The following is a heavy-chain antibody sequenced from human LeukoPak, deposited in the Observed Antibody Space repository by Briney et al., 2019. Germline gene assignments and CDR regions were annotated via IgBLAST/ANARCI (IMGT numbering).Heavy chain of an antibody. CDR1: GHTLTELS. CDR2: FDPEDGET. J-gene: IGHJ6*02. Sequence: ASVTVSCKVSGHTLTELSMHWVRQAPGKGLEWMGGFDPEDGETIYAQKFQGRVTMTEDTSTDTAYMELSSLRSEDTAVYYCATGPEGPYGMDVWGQGTTVTVSS. V-gene: IGHV1-24*01. CDR3: ATGPEGPYGMDV.